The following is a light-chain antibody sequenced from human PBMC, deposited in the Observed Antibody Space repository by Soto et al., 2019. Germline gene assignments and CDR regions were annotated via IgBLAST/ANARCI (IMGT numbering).Light chain of an antibody. CDR1: QSVRSNY. CDR3: QHYGSSPLT. CDR2: DAS. V-gene: IGKV3-20*01. J-gene: IGKJ4*01. Sequence: EIVLTQSPDTLSLPPGEIATLSCRASQSVRSNYLAWYQQKPGQAPRFLIYDASSRATGIPDRVSGSWSGTDFAITISRLEPEDFAVYYCQHYGSSPLTFGGGTKVEIK.